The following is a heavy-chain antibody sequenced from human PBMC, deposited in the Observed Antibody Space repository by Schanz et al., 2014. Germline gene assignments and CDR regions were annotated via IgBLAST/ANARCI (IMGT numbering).Heavy chain of an antibody. CDR1: GFIFSSYG. J-gene: IGHJ4*02. CDR2: INRDGDST. V-gene: IGHV3-64*01. Sequence: EVQLVESGGGLVQPGGSLRLSCAASGFIFSSYGLHWVRQAPGKGLESVSAINRDGDSTYYANSVKGRFTISRDNSKNTLYLQMNSLRPDDTALYYCARVYYDFWSGHGGYFDYWGQGTLVTVSS. CDR3: ARVYYDFWSGHGGYFDY. D-gene: IGHD3-3*01.